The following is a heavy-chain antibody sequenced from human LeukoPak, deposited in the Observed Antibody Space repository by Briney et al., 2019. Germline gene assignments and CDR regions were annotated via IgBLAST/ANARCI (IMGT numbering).Heavy chain of an antibody. V-gene: IGHV3-30*01. CDR1: GFTFSSYA. CDR2: ISYDGSNK. CDR3: ARAGSGWYWIPDY. D-gene: IGHD6-19*01. J-gene: IGHJ4*02. Sequence: GGSLRLSCAASGFTFSSYAMPWVRQAPGKGLEWVAVISYDGSNKYYADSVKGRFTISRDNSKNTLYLQMNSLRAEDTAVYYCARAGSGWYWIPDYWGQGTLVTVSS.